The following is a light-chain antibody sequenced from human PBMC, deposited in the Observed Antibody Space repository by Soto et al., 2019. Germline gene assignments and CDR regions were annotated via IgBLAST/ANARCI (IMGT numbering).Light chain of an antibody. Sequence: EMVLTQSPGTLSLSPGERATLSCRAGQSVSSSYLAWYQQKPGQAPRLLIYGASSRATCIPDRFSGSGSGTDFTLTISRLEPEDFAVYYCQQYGSSPPITFGQGTRLEIK. CDR3: QQYGSSPPIT. CDR1: QSVSSSY. CDR2: GAS. J-gene: IGKJ5*01. V-gene: IGKV3-20*01.